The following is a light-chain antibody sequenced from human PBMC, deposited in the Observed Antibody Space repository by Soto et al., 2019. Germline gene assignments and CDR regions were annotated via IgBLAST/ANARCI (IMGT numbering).Light chain of an antibody. V-gene: IGKV3-20*01. Sequence: DSEFSRSPSTLCLSPGEGATLSCRASESVGSPNLAWYQQKPGQAPRLLFYDVSRRATGVPDRFSGSGSGTDFTLTINRVEPEDFAVYWCQQYAGSPRTFGQGTKVDI. J-gene: IGKJ1*01. CDR3: QQYAGSPRT. CDR2: DVS. CDR1: ESVGSPN.